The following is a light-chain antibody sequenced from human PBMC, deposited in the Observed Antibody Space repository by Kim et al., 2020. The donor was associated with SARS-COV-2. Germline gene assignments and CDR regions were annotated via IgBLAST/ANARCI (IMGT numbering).Light chain of an antibody. V-gene: IGLV2-14*03. CDR1: SSDVGGYNY. Sequence: GRSITISCTGTSSDVGGYNYVSWYQQHPGKAPKLMVYDVSQRPSGVSNRFSGSKSGNTASLTISGLQAEDEADYHCSSYTSSRTWVFGGGTQLTVL. J-gene: IGLJ3*02. CDR2: DVS. CDR3: SSYTSSRTWV.